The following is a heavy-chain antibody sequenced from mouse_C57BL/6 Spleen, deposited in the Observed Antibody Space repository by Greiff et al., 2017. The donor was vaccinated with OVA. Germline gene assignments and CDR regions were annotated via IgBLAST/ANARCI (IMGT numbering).Heavy chain of an antibody. J-gene: IGHJ4*01. Sequence: QVQLKESGAELVRPGTSVKVSCKASGYAFTNYLIEWVKQRPGQGLEWIGVINPGSGGTNYNEKFKGKATLTADKSSSTAYMQLSSLTSEDSAVYFCARRRVITSGVGNYYAMDYWGQGTSVTVSS. CDR1: GYAFTNYL. D-gene: IGHD1-1*01. CDR2: INPGSGGT. CDR3: ARRRVITSGVGNYYAMDY. V-gene: IGHV1-54*01.